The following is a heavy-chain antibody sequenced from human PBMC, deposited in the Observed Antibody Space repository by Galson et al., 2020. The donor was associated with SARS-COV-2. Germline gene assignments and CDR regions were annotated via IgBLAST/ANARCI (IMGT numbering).Heavy chain of an antibody. Sequence: GGSLRLSCAASGFTFDDYAMHWVRQAPGKGLEWVSGISWNSGSIGYADSEKRRFTISRDNAKNSLYLQMNSLRAEDTALYYCAKDPDIVATGAFFDYWGQGTLVTVSS. CDR3: AKDPDIVATGAFFDY. CDR2: ISWNSGSI. J-gene: IGHJ4*02. D-gene: IGHD5-12*01. CDR1: GFTFDDYA. V-gene: IGHV3-9*01.